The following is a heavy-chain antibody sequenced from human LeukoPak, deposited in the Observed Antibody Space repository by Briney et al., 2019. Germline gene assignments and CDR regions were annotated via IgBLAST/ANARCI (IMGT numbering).Heavy chain of an antibody. V-gene: IGHV4-31*11. CDR1: GGSISSGGYY. CDR3: ASSKPDGSGAKIFDY. Sequence: PSETLSLTCAVSGGSISSGGYYWSWIRQHPGKGLGWIGYIYYSGSTYYNPSLKSRVTISVDTSKNQFSLKLSSVTAADTAVYYCASSKPDGSGAKIFDYWGQGTLVTVSS. CDR2: IYYSGST. J-gene: IGHJ4*02. D-gene: IGHD2-15*01.